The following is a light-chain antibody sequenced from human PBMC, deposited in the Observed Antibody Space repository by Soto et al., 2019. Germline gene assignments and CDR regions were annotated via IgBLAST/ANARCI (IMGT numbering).Light chain of an antibody. CDR3: QHYNSYSEA. V-gene: IGKV1-5*01. J-gene: IGKJ1*01. Sequence: DIDMTQSPSSVSGCVLGIGRSGFLASQSISSYLNWYQQKPGKAPKLLIYAASSLQSGVPSRFSGSGSGTEFTLTISSLQPDDFATYYCQHYNSYSEAFGQGTKVDIK. CDR1: QSISSY. CDR2: AAS.